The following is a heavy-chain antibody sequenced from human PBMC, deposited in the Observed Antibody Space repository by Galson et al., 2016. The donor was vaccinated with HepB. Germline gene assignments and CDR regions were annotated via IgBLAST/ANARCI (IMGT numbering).Heavy chain of an antibody. V-gene: IGHV4-61*01. CDR1: GGSVSSGRYY. Sequence: ETLSLTCAVSGGSVSSGRYYWSWIRQPPGKGLEWIGYIYYSGATDYNPSLQSRVTISADTSKNQFSLKVRSVTTADTAVYYCANYNSASGMDVWGQGTTVSVSS. CDR2: IYYSGAT. CDR3: ANYNSASGMDV. J-gene: IGHJ6*02.